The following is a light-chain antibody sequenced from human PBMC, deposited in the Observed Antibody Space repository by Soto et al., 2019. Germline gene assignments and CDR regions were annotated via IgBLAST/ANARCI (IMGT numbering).Light chain of an antibody. CDR1: QSVSSSY. CDR2: GAS. J-gene: IGKJ3*01. CDR3: QQYGSSQFT. V-gene: IGKV3-20*01. Sequence: EIVLTQSPGTLSLSPGERATLSCRASQSVSSSYLAWYQQKPGQAPRLLIYGASSRATGIPDRFSGSGSGTDFTLAISSLDPEDFAVYYCQQYGSSQFTFGPGTKVDIK.